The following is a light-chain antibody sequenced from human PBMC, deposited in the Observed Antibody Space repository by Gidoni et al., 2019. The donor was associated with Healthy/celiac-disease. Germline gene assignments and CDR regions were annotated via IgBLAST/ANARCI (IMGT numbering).Light chain of an antibody. CDR2: QDS. CDR3: QAWDSSTVL. CDR1: KLGDKY. J-gene: IGLJ2*01. V-gene: IGLV3-1*01. Sequence: SYELTQPPSVSVSPGKTASIPCSGDKLGDKYACWYQQKPGQSPVLVIYQDSTRPSGSPELFSGSNSGNTATLTISGTQAMDEADYYCQAWDSSTVLFGGGTKLTVL.